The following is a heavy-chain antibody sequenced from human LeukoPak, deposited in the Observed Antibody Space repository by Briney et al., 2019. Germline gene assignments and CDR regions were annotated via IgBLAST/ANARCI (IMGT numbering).Heavy chain of an antibody. D-gene: IGHD4-17*01. CDR3: AKYYGDRCFDY. J-gene: IGHJ4*02. Sequence: AERRGQGCISSIGSSSTYIYYADSVKRLFTISRDNTKNSLYLQMNSLRADDTALYYCAKYYGDRCFDYWGQGTLVTVSS. V-gene: IGHV3-21*01. CDR2: IGSSSTYI.